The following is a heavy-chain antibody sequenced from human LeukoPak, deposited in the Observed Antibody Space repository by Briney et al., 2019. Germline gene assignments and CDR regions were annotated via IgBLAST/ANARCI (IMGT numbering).Heavy chain of an antibody. CDR3: ASHVLYAFDI. Sequence: SETLSLTCTVSGGSISSYYWSWIRQPPGKGLDWIGYIYYSGSTNYNPSLKSRVTISVDTSKNQFSLKLSSVTAADTAVYYCASHVLYAFDIWGLGTMVTVSS. J-gene: IGHJ3*02. D-gene: IGHD3-16*01. CDR2: IYYSGST. V-gene: IGHV4-59*01. CDR1: GGSISSYY.